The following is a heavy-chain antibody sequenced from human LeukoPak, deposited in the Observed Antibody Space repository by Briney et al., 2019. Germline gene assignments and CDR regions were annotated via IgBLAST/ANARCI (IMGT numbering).Heavy chain of an antibody. J-gene: IGHJ5*02. CDR2: ISAYNGNT. CDR1: GYTFTNYA. D-gene: IGHD3-22*01. CDR3: ARSMIVPSHWFDP. V-gene: IGHV1-18*01. Sequence: ASVKVSCKASGYTFTNYAISWVRQAPGQGLEWMGWISAYNGNTNYAQNLQGRVTMTTDTSTSTAYMELRSLRSDDTAVYYCARSMIVPSHWFDPWGQGTLVTVSS.